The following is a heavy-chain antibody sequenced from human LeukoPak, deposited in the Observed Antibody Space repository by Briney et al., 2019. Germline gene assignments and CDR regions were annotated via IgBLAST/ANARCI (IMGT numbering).Heavy chain of an antibody. V-gene: IGHV1-69*06. CDR3: ARTTVVVAPAAIFNWFDP. CDR1: GGTFSSYA. Sequence: SVKVSCKASGGTFSSYAISWVRQAPGQGLEWMGGIIPIFGTANYAQKFQGRVTITADKSTSTAYMELSSLRSEDTAVYYCARTTVVVAPAAIFNWFDPWGQGTLVTVSS. J-gene: IGHJ5*02. D-gene: IGHD2-2*02. CDR2: IIPIFGTA.